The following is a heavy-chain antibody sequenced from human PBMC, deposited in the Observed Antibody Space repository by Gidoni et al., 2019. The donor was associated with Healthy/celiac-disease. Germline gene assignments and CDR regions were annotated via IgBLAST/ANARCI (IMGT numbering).Heavy chain of an antibody. CDR1: RFTFSGSA. V-gene: IGHV3-73*02. J-gene: IGHJ4*02. D-gene: IGHD6-19*01. CDR3: TPGYSSGWYIGY. Sequence: EVQLVESGGGLVQPGGSLKLSCAASRFTFSGSAMHWVRQASGKGLEWVGRIRSKANSYATAYAASVKGRFTISRDDSKNTAYLQMNSLKTEDTAVYYCTPGYSSGWYIGYWGQGTLVTVSS. CDR2: IRSKANSYAT.